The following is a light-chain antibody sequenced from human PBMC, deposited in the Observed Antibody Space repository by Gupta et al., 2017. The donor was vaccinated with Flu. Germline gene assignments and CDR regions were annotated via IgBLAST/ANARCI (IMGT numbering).Light chain of an antibody. CDR2: DAS. Sequence: ATLSLSPGERATLSCRASQSVSFYLAWYQQKPGQAPRLLIYDASNRATGIPARFSGSGSGTDFTLTISSREPEDVAMYYCQQHSNWPPITFGQGTRVEIK. CDR1: QSVSFY. V-gene: IGKV3-11*01. CDR3: QQHSNWPPIT. J-gene: IGKJ5*01.